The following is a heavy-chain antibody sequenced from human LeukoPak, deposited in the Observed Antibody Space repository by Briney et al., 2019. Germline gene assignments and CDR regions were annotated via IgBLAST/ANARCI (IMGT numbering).Heavy chain of an antibody. CDR3: ARGRHGSSPYYFYYYYMDV. D-gene: IGHD6-6*01. V-gene: IGHV3-11*04. CDR1: GFTFSDYY. CDR2: ISSSGGTI. J-gene: IGHJ6*03. Sequence: PGGSLRLSCAASGFTFSDYYMSWIRQAPGKGLEWVSYISSSGGTIYYADSVKGRFTISRDNAKNSLYLQMNSLRAEDTAVYYCARGRHGSSPYYFYYYYMDVWGKGTTVTVSS.